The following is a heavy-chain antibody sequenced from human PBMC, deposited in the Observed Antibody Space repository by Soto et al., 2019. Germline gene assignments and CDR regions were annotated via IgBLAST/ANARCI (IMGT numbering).Heavy chain of an antibody. J-gene: IGHJ5*02. CDR1: GFTFSSYA. CDR2: ISGSGGST. V-gene: IGHV3-23*01. Sequence: GGSLRLSCAASGFTFSSYAMSWVRQAPGKGLEWVSAISGSGGSTYYADSVKGRFTISRDNSKNTLYLQMNSLRAEDTAVYYCARQVGIVVVAATLPTPYWFDPWGQGTLVTVSS. CDR3: ARQVGIVVVAATLPTPYWFDP. D-gene: IGHD2-15*01.